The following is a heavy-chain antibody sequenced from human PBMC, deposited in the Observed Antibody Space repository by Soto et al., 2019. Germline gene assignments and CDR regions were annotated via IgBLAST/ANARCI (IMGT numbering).Heavy chain of an antibody. CDR3: ARHGIDVWDYGMDV. J-gene: IGHJ6*02. CDR2: IDPSDSYT. CDR1: GYSFTSYW. Sequence: GESLKISCNGSGYSFTSYWIGWVRQMPGKGLEWMGRIDPSDSYTNYSPSFQGHVTISADKSISTAYLQWSSLKASDTAMYYCARHGIDVWDYGMDVWGQGTTVTVSS. D-gene: IGHD1-20*01. V-gene: IGHV5-10-1*01.